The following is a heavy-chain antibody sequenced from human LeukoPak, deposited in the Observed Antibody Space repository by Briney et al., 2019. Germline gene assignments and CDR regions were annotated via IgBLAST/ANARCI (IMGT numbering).Heavy chain of an antibody. Sequence: GGSLRFSCAASGFTFSSYSMNWVRQAPGKGLEWVSSISSSSSYIYYADSVKGRFTISRDNAKNSLYLQMNSLRAEDTAVYYCARGGYSSSWDSKVLDRYYYGMDVWGQGTTVTVSS. CDR2: ISSSSSYI. D-gene: IGHD6-13*01. CDR1: GFTFSSYS. CDR3: ARGGYSSSWDSKVLDRYYYGMDV. J-gene: IGHJ6*02. V-gene: IGHV3-21*01.